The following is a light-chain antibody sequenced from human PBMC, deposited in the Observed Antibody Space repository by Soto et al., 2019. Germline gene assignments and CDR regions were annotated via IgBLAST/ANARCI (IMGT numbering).Light chain of an antibody. CDR2: AAS. CDR3: QHYYSSFRT. CDR1: QHISNF. V-gene: IGKV1-39*01. J-gene: IGKJ2*01. Sequence: DIQMTQSPSSLSASVGDRVTITCRASQHISNFLNWYQQKPGKAPKLLIYAASTLQSGVPSRFSGSGSGTAFTLTINSLQPEDFATYFCQHYYSSFRTFGQGTKVDIK.